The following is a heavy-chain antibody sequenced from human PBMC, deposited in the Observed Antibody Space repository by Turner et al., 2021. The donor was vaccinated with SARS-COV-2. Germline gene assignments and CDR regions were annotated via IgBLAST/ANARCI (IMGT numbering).Heavy chain of an antibody. CDR3: AKDLGQLDWFDP. J-gene: IGHJ5*02. D-gene: IGHD6-13*01. CDR2: ISYDGSNK. Sequence: QVQLVESGGGVVQPGRSLRLSCAASGFTFSRYGMQWVRQDPGKGLEWVAVISYDGSNKYYADSVKGRFTISRDNSKNTLYLQMNSLRAEDTAVYYCAKDLGQLDWFDPWGQGTLVTVSS. CDR1: GFTFSRYG. V-gene: IGHV3-30*18.